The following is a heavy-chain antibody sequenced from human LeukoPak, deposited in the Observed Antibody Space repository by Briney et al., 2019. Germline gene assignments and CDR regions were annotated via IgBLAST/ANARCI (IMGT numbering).Heavy chain of an antibody. J-gene: IGHJ5*02. D-gene: IGHD6-19*01. CDR2: ISWNSGSI. V-gene: IGHV3-9*01. CDR3: ARDGAVAGSPGWFDP. Sequence: GGSLRLSCAASGFTFDDYAMHWVRQAPGRGLEWVSGISWNSGSIGYADSVKGRFTISRDNAKNSLYLQMNSLRAEDTAVYYCARDGAVAGSPGWFDPWGQGTLVTVSS. CDR1: GFTFDDYA.